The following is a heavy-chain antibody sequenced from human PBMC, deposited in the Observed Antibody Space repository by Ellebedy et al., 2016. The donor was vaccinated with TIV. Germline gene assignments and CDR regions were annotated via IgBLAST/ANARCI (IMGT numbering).Heavy chain of an antibody. CDR3: ARGRGFTVVTPDYYGMDV. Sequence: SETLSLTXTVSGGSISSSHYYWGWIRQTPGKGLEWIGSIYYSGRTFYNLSLKSRVTISVDTSTNQFSLTLTSVTAADTAVFYCARGRGFTVVTPDYYGMDVWGQGTKVTVSS. J-gene: IGHJ6*02. CDR2: IYYSGRT. D-gene: IGHD4-23*01. V-gene: IGHV4-39*07. CDR1: GGSISSSHYY.